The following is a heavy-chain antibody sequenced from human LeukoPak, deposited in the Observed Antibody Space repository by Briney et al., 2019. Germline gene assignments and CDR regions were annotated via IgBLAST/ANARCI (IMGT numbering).Heavy chain of an antibody. J-gene: IGHJ4*02. CDR1: GFTFSSYW. V-gene: IGHV3-7*01. Sequence: GGSLRLSCAASGFTFSSYWMSWVRQAPGKGLEWVANIKQDGSEKYYVDSVKGRFTISRDNAKNSLFLQMDSLRAEDTAVYYCARGPAAGNLLGYWGQGTLVTVSS. D-gene: IGHD6-19*01. CDR3: ARGPAAGNLLGY. CDR2: IKQDGSEK.